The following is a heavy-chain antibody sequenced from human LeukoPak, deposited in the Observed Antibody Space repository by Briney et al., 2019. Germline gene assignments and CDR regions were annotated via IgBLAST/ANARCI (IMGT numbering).Heavy chain of an antibody. Sequence: KTSETLSLTCTVSGGSISSYYWSWIRQPPGKGLEWIGYIYYSGSTNYNPSLKSRVTISVDTSKNQFSLKLSSVTAADTAVYYCARGSYYGGNSRWGQGTLVTVSS. CDR1: GGSISSYY. CDR3: ARGSYYGGNSR. V-gene: IGHV4-59*01. CDR2: IYYSGST. J-gene: IGHJ4*02. D-gene: IGHD4-23*01.